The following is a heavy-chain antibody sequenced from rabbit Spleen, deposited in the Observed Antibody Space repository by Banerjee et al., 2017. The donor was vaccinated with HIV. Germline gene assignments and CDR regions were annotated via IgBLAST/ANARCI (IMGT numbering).Heavy chain of an antibody. Sequence: LEESGGGLVKPGGTLTLTCTVSGFSFSSNWICWVRQAPGKGLEWITCIGTSDGDTDFANSPTGRFTISKASSTTVTLQMTSLPAADTAAYFCAGNTGGSFSSYGIDLWGPGTLVTVS. D-gene: IGHD7-1*01. CDR1: GFSFSSNW. J-gene: IGHJ6*01. V-gene: IGHV1S45*01. CDR2: IGTSDGDT. CDR3: AGNTGGSFSSYGIDL.